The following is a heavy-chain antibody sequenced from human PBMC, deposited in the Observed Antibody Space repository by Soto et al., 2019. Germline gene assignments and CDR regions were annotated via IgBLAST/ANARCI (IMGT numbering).Heavy chain of an antibody. CDR1: GSSFSNSA. J-gene: IGHJ4*02. V-gene: IGHV3-23*01. CDR3: AKDRVVDGVYSFDY. CDR2: ISGSGSTT. Sequence: EVQLLESGGGLVQPGGSLRLSCAASGSSFSNSALNWVRQAPGKGLEWVSFISGSGSTTYYTDSVKGRFTISRDKSMNTLYLQMNSLRVEDAAVYYCAKDRVVDGVYSFDYWGQGTLVTVSS. D-gene: IGHD2-8*01.